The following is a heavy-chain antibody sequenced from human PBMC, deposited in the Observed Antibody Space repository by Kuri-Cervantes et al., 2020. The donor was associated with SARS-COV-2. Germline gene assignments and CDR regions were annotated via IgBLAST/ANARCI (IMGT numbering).Heavy chain of an antibody. J-gene: IGHJ4*02. D-gene: IGHD3-10*01. CDR2: ISYDGSNK. V-gene: IGHV3-30-3*01. Sequence: GESLKSSCAASGFSFSSYAMHWVRQAPGKGLEWVAVISYDGSNKYYADSAKGRFTISRDNSKNTLYLQMNSLRAEDTAVYYCARDHDITMVQGVYFDYWGQGTLVTVSS. CDR1: GFSFSSYA. CDR3: ARDHDITMVQGVYFDY.